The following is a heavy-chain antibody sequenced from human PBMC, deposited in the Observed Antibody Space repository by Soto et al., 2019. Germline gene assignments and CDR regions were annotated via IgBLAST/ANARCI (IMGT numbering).Heavy chain of an antibody. J-gene: IGHJ4*02. V-gene: IGHV4-61*01. CDR1: GGSVSSGSYY. Sequence: SETLSLTCTVSGGSVSSGSYYWSWIRQPPGKGLEWIGYIYYSGSTNYNPSLKSRVTISVDTSKNQFSLKLNSVTAADTAVYYCARDHYDSSPGDYWGQGTLVTVSS. CDR3: ARDHYDSSPGDY. D-gene: IGHD3-22*01. CDR2: IYYSGST.